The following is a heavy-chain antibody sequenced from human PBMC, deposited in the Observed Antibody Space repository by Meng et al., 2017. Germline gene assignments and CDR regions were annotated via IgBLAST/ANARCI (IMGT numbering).Heavy chain of an antibody. CDR2: IYHSGST. D-gene: IGHD2-2*01. V-gene: IGHV4-59*12. CDR3: AQLEPFDY. Sequence: SETLSLTCTVSGGSISSYYWSWIRQPPGKGLEWIGEIYHSGSTNYNPSLKSRVTISVDKSKNQFSLKLSSVTAADTAVYYCAQLEPFDYWGQGTLVTVSS. J-gene: IGHJ4*02. CDR1: GGSISSYY.